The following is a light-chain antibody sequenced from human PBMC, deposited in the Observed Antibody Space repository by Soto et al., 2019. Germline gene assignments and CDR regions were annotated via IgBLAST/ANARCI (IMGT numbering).Light chain of an antibody. CDR3: CSYAGSSTLV. V-gene: IGLV2-23*02. CDR2: DVS. J-gene: IGLJ1*01. CDR1: SSDVGSYNL. Sequence: QSVLTQPASVSGSPGQSITISCTGTSSDVGSYNLVPWYQQHPGKAPKLMIYDVSKRPSGVSNRFSGSKSGNTASLTISGLQAEDEADYYCCSYAGSSTLVFGAGTKVTVL.